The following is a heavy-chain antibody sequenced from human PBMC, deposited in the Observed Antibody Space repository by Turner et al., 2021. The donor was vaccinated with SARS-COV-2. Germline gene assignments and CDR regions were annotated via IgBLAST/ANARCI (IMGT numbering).Heavy chain of an antibody. J-gene: IGHJ4*02. CDR3: ARDISAYYYDSSGYPD. CDR1: GFTFSSYN. CDR2: IISSSSYI. Sequence: EVQLVESGGGLVQPGGSLRLSCAASGFTFSSYNMNWVRQAPGRERVWGSSIISSSSYIYYADSVKGRFTISRDNAKNSLYLQMNSLRAEDTAVYYCARDISAYYYDSSGYPDWGQGTLVTVSS. V-gene: IGHV3-21*01. D-gene: IGHD3-22*01.